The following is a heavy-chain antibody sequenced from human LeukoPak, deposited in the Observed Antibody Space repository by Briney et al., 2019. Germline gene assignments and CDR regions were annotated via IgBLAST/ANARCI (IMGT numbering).Heavy chain of an antibody. D-gene: IGHD3-22*01. CDR1: GFTFSSYT. Sequence: GGSLRLSCAASGFTFSSYTMIWVRQAPGKGLEWVSSISSSSTYIYHADSVKGRFTISRDNAQNSLYLQMNSLRAEDTAVYYCARDRDTSGQPDYWGQGTLVTVSS. V-gene: IGHV3-21*01. CDR3: ARDRDTSGQPDY. J-gene: IGHJ4*02. CDR2: ISSSSTYI.